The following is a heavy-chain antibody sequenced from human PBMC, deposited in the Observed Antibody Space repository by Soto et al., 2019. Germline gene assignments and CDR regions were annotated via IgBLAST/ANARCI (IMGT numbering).Heavy chain of an antibody. CDR2: IYYSGST. D-gene: IGHD5-12*01. CDR3: ARHLFQREIVATIENFDY. Sequence: QLQLQESGPGLVKPSETLSLTCTVSGGSISSSSYYWGWIRQPPGKGLEWIGSIYYSGSTYYNPSLKSRVTISVDTSKNQFSLKLSSVTAADTAVYYCARHLFQREIVATIENFDYWGQGTLVTVSS. CDR1: GGSISSSSYY. V-gene: IGHV4-39*01. J-gene: IGHJ4*02.